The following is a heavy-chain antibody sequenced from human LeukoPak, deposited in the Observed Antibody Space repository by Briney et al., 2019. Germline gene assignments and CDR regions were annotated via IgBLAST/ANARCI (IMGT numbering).Heavy chain of an antibody. J-gene: IGHJ4*02. CDR1: GGSFSSYY. CDR3: ARLDWSGFYFDF. Sequence: SETLSLTCTVSGGSFSSYYWSWIRQPPGKGLEWIGYINYSGRTNYNPSLKSRVTISIDTSKNEFSLNLSSVTAADTAVFYCARLDWSGFYFDFWGQGTLVTVSS. D-gene: IGHD3-3*01. V-gene: IGHV4-59*08. CDR2: INYSGRT.